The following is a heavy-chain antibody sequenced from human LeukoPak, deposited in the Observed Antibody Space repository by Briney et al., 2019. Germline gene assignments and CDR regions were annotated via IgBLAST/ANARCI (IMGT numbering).Heavy chain of an antibody. CDR2: ISSSGLYI. CDR3: AREFEPDYFDY. J-gene: IGHJ4*02. CDR1: GFTFSGYT. Sequence: PGGSLRLSCTVSGFTFSGYTMHWVRQAPGKGLEWVSSISSSGLYIYFADSLKGRFTISRDNAKNSLYLQVNSLRAEETAVYYCAREFEPDYFDYWGQGTLVTVSS. V-gene: IGHV3-21*01. D-gene: IGHD1-14*01.